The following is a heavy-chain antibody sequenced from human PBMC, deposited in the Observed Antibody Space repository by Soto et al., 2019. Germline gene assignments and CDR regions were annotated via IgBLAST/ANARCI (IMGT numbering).Heavy chain of an antibody. V-gene: IGHV3-11*06. J-gene: IGHJ1*01. CDR3: ARGGDSNYVLPFQH. D-gene: IGHD4-4*01. Sequence: GGSLRLSCAASGFTFSDYYMSWIRQAPGKGLEWVSYISSSSSYTNYADSVKGRFTISRDNSKNTLYLQMNSLRAEDTAVYYCARGGDSNYVLPFQHWGQGTLVTVSS. CDR2: ISSSSSYT. CDR1: GFTFSDYY.